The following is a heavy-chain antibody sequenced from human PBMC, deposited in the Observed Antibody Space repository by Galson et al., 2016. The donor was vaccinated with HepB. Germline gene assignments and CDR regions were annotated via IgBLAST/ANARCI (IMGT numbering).Heavy chain of an antibody. CDR1: GFSVSSNY. Sequence: SLRLSCAASGFSVSSNYMSWVRQAPGKGLQWVSVIFSGGSTYYADSVKGRFTISRDNSKNTLHLQMNSLRAEDTAVYYCARDGEYYYGSGSYAETWGQGTLVTASS. CDR3: ARDGEYYYGSGSYAET. J-gene: IGHJ5*02. V-gene: IGHV3-53*01. D-gene: IGHD3-10*01. CDR2: IFSGGST.